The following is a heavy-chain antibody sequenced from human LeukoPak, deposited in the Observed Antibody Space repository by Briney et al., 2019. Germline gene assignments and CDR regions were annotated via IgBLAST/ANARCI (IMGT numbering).Heavy chain of an antibody. V-gene: IGHV4-30-2*01. Sequence: SETLSLTCVVSGGSISSGSHYWSWLRQPPGKGLEWIGYIYHSGSTSYCPSLKSRVTISVDRAKNQFSLTLSSVTAADTAVYYCARAFAFDDYGDPNAFDIWGQGTMVTVSS. CDR3: ARAFAFDDYGDPNAFDI. D-gene: IGHD4-17*01. J-gene: IGHJ3*02. CDR1: GGSISSGSHY. CDR2: IYHSGST.